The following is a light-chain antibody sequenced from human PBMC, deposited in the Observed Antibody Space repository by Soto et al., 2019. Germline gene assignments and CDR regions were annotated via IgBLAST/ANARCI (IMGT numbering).Light chain of an antibody. Sequence: QSALTQPASVSGSPGQSITISCTGTSSDVGGYNYVSWYQHHPGKAPKLMIYDVGNRPSGVSNRFSGSKSGNTASLTISGLQAEDEADYYCSSYTSSSTVVCGGGTKLTVL. CDR2: DVG. CDR3: SSYTSSSTVV. V-gene: IGLV2-14*03. J-gene: IGLJ2*01. CDR1: SSDVGGYNY.